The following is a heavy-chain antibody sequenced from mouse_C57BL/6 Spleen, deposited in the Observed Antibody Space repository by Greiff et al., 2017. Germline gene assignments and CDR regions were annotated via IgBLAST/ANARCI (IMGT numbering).Heavy chain of an antibody. CDR2: ISSGSSTI. V-gene: IGHV5-17*01. J-gene: IGHJ4*01. CDR1: GFTFSDYG. D-gene: IGHD3-3*01. CDR3: ARRDSFYYAMDY. Sequence: EVKLMESGGGLVKPGGSLKLSCAASGFTFSDYGMHWVRQAPEKGLEWVAYISSGSSTIYYADKVKGRFTISRDNAKNTLFLQMTSLRSEDAAMFYCARRDSFYYAMDYWGQGTSVTVSS.